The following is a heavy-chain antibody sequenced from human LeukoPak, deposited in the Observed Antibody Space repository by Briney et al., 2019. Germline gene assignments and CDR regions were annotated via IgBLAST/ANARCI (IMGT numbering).Heavy chain of an antibody. J-gene: IGHJ4*02. Sequence: GGSLRLSCAASGFSFGIYWMSWVRQAPGKGLEWVAHIKQDESEKRYVGSVKGRFTISRDNAKNSLYLQTNSLRAEDTAVYYCARGQTTFLDWGQGTLVTVSS. CDR1: GFSFGIYW. V-gene: IGHV3-7*01. D-gene: IGHD2/OR15-2a*01. CDR2: IKQDESEK. CDR3: ARGQTTFLD.